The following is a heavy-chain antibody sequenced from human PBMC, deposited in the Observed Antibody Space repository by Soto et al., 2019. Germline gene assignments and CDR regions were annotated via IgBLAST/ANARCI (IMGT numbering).Heavy chain of an antibody. J-gene: IGHJ5*02. D-gene: IGHD1-26*01. CDR1: KFSFSGYW. V-gene: IGHV3-74*01. Sequence: EVQLVESGGGLVQPGGSLRLSCAASKFSFSGYWMHWVRQAPGKGLMWVSRVNPDGSTTTYADSVKGRFTISRDNAKKTVFMQVNSLRAVDTAVYYCAKVASGSYDWFDPWGQGTLVTVSS. CDR2: VNPDGSTT. CDR3: AKVASGSYDWFDP.